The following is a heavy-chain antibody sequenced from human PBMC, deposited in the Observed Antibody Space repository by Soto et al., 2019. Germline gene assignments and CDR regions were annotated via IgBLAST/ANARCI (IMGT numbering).Heavy chain of an antibody. V-gene: IGHV4-39*07. Sequence: SETLTLTCTVSGDSSSSSTYFWGWVRQPPGKGLEWIGSIHYSGSTYYNPSLKSRVTISVDTSKNQFSLKLSSVTAADTAVYYCARVPDYWGQGTLVTVSS. CDR2: IHYSGST. CDR1: GDSSSSSTYF. J-gene: IGHJ4*02. CDR3: ARVPDY.